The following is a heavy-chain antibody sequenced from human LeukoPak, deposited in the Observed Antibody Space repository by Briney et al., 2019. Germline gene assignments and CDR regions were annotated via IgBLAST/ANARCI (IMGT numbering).Heavy chain of an antibody. CDR3: AKLSRTYYYDSSGYYYDY. Sequence: GGSLRLSCAASGFTFSSYGMHWVRQAPGKGLEWVAVISYDGSNKYYADSVKGRFTISRDNSKNTLYLQMNSLRAEDTAVYYCAKLSRTYYYDSSGYYYDYWGQGTLVTVSS. D-gene: IGHD3-22*01. V-gene: IGHV3-30*18. CDR1: GFTFSSYG. J-gene: IGHJ4*02. CDR2: ISYDGSNK.